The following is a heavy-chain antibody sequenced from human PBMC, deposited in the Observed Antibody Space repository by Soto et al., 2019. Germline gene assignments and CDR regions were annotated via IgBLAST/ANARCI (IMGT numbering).Heavy chain of an antibody. CDR2: INQSGTT. Sequence: SETLSLTCAVNGGSFREYYWSWLRQPPGKGLEWIGEINQSGTTHYNPSLKRRINISIDTSKNQFSLNLTSVTAADTATYYCARDIINMIGGEIYYYFGMDVWGQGTTVTVSS. D-gene: IGHD3-10*01. CDR3: ARDIINMIGGEIYYYFGMDV. CDR1: GGSFREYY. V-gene: IGHV4-34*01. J-gene: IGHJ6*02.